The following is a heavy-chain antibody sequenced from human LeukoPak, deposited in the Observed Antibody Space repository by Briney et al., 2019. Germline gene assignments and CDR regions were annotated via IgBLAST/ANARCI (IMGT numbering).Heavy chain of an antibody. Sequence: GGSLRLSCAASGFTFSSYGMHWVRQAPGKGLEWVAVMSYDGSKEYYADSVNGRFTISRDNSKNTLYLQMNSLRVEDTAVYYCLVWKHVFDRWGQGTLVTVSS. D-gene: IGHD5/OR15-5a*01. J-gene: IGHJ5*02. CDR3: LVWKHVFDR. CDR1: GFTFSSYG. CDR2: MSYDGSKE. V-gene: IGHV3-30*03.